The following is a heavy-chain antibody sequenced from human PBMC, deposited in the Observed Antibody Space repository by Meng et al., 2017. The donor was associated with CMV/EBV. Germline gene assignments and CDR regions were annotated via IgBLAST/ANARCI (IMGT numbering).Heavy chain of an antibody. D-gene: IGHD3-3*01. CDR1: GGTFSSYA. V-gene: IGHV1-69*10. CDR2: IIPILGIA. Sequence: SVKVSCKASGGTFSSYAISWVRQAPGQGLEWMGGIIPILGIANYAQKFQGRVTITADKSTSTAYMELSSLRSEDTAVYYCARAKIIDFWSGYQIDYWGQGTLVAVSS. J-gene: IGHJ4*02. CDR3: ARAKIIDFWSGYQIDY.